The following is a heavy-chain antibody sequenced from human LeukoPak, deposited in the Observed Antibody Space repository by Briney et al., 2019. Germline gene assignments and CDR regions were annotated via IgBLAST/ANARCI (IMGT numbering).Heavy chain of an antibody. CDR1: GFIFSKAW. V-gene: IGHV3-15*01. CDR3: TTVGRGSGPSPYYGMDV. Sequence: GGSLRLSCAASGFIFSKAWMTWVRQAPGKGLEWVGRIKSKADGGTTDYAALVKGRFTISRDDSKNTLYLQMNSLKTEDAVLYYCTTVGRGSGPSPYYGMDVWGQGTTVTVSS. J-gene: IGHJ6*02. D-gene: IGHD3-10*01. CDR2: IKSKADGGTT.